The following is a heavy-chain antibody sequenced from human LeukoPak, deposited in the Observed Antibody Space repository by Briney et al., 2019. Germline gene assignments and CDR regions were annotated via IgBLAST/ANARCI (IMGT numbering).Heavy chain of an antibody. D-gene: IGHD1-26*01. J-gene: IGHJ4*02. V-gene: IGHV4-34*01. Sequence: SETLSLSCVMYGGSFTGYYWSWIRQPPGKGLEWIGSIYYSGSTYYNPSLKSRVTISVDTSKNQFSLKLSSVTAADTAVYYCARTYSGSYYYWGQGTLVTVSS. CDR2: IYYSGST. CDR1: GGSFTGYY. CDR3: ARTYSGSYYY.